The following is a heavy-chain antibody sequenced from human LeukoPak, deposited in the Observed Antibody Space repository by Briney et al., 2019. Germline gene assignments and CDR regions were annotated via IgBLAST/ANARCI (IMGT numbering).Heavy chain of an antibody. Sequence: GASVKVSCKASGYAFTSYYMHWVRQAPGQGLEWMGIINPSGGSTSYAQKFQGRVTMTRDTSTSTVYMELSSLRSEDTAVYYCARDRQQLNYFDYWGQGTLVTVSS. CDR2: INPSGGST. D-gene: IGHD6-13*01. CDR3: ARDRQQLNYFDY. J-gene: IGHJ4*02. V-gene: IGHV1-46*01. CDR1: GYAFTSYY.